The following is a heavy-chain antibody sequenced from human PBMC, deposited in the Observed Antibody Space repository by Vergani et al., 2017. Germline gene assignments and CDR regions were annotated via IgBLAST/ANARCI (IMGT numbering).Heavy chain of an antibody. V-gene: IGHV4-38-2*01. Sequence: QVQLQESGPGLVKPSETLSLTCAVSGYSISSGYYWGWIRQPPGQGLEWIGSIYHSGSTYYNPSLKSRVTISVDTSKNQFSLKLSSVTAADTAVYYCARLGRSQQLADYWGQGTLVTVSS. CDR3: ARLGRSQQLADY. J-gene: IGHJ4*02. CDR2: IYHSGST. CDR1: GYSISSGYY. D-gene: IGHD6-13*01.